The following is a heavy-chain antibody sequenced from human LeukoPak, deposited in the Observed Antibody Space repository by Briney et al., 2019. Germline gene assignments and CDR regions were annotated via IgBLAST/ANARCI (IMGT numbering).Heavy chain of an antibody. J-gene: IGHJ4*02. Sequence: SQTLSLTCAISGDSVSSNSAAWNWIRQSPSRGLEWLGRTYYRSKWYNDYAVSVKSRITINPDTSKNQFSLQLNSVTPEDTAVYYCVNRGGLLLYFIYWGQGTLVTVSS. CDR3: VNRGGLLLYFIY. CDR1: GDSVSSNSAA. V-gene: IGHV6-1*01. D-gene: IGHD3-22*01. CDR2: TYYRSKWYN.